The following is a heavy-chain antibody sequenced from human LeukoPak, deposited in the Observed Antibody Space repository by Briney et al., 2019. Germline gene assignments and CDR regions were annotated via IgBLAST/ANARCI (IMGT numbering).Heavy chain of an antibody. D-gene: IGHD3-22*01. CDR1: GFTFSNYG. Sequence: LAGRSLRLSCAASGFTFSNYGIHWVRQAPGKGLEWVAAISYDGRNKFYPDSVKGRFTISRDNSKNTLYLQMNSLRPEDTAVYYCAKAPHYSDSSGYFDYWGQGTLGTVSA. J-gene: IGHJ4*02. CDR2: ISYDGRNK. CDR3: AKAPHYSDSSGYFDY. V-gene: IGHV3-30*18.